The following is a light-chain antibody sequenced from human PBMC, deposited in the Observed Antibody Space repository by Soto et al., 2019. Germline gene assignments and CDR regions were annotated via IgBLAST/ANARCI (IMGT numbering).Light chain of an antibody. V-gene: IGLV1-47*01. CDR1: SSNIRVSD. CDR3: AAWDDSLSGYV. Sequence: QSVLTQPPSASGTPGQRITISCSGSSSNIRVSDVYWYQQLPGTAPKLLIRKNNQRPSGVPDRFSGSKSGTSASLAISGLRSEDEADYYCAAWDDSLSGYVFGAGTKLPVL. CDR2: KNN. J-gene: IGLJ1*01.